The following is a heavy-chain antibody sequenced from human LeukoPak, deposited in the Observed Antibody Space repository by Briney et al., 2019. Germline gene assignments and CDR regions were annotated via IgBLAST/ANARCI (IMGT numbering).Heavy chain of an antibody. D-gene: IGHD3-3*01. Sequence: ASVKVSCKASGYTFTSYDINWVRQATGQGLEWMGWMNPNSGNTGYAQKFQGRVTITRNTSISTAYMELSSLRSEDTAVYYCARATRYYDFWSGLRGNWFDPWGQGTLVTVSS. CDR3: ARATRYYDFWSGLRGNWFDP. V-gene: IGHV1-8*03. J-gene: IGHJ5*02. CDR1: GYTFTSYD. CDR2: MNPNSGNT.